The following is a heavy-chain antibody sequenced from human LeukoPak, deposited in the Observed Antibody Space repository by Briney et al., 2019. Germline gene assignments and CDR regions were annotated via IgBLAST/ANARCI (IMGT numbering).Heavy chain of an antibody. D-gene: IGHD6-19*01. CDR3: AKDSGWPFDY. Sequence: PGGSLRLSCAASGFIFSSYALSWVRQAPGKGLEWVSAISGNGAKTYYADSVKGRFTISRDNSKNTLYLQMNSLRAEDTAVYYCAKDSGWPFDYWGQGTLVTVSS. CDR1: GFIFSSYA. V-gene: IGHV3-23*01. CDR2: ISGNGAKT. J-gene: IGHJ4*02.